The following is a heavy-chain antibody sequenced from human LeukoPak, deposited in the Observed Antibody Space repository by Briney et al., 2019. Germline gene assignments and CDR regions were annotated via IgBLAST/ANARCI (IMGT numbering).Heavy chain of an antibody. CDR3: AKAPGPSVVVTAISDY. D-gene: IGHD2-21*02. V-gene: IGHV3-23*01. Sequence: GGSLRLSCAASGFTSSSYAMSWVRQAPGKGLEWVSAISGSGGSTYYADSVKGRFTISRDNSKNTLYLQMNSLRAEDTAVYYCAKAPGPSVVVTAISDYWGQGTLVTVSS. J-gene: IGHJ4*02. CDR1: GFTSSSYA. CDR2: ISGSGGST.